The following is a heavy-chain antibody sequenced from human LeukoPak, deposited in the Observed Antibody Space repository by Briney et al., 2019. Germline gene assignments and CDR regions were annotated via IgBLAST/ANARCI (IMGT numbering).Heavy chain of an antibody. J-gene: IGHJ2*01. V-gene: IGHV4-59*02. Sequence: SETLSLTCTVSGGSVSNYYWSWIRQPPGKGLEWIGYIYYSGSTNYNPSLRSRVTISVDTSKNQFSLKLSSVTAADTAVYYCARGLERWLQLQGDWYFDLWGRGTLVTVSS. D-gene: IGHD5-24*01. CDR1: GGSVSNYY. CDR2: IYYSGST. CDR3: ARGLERWLQLQGDWYFDL.